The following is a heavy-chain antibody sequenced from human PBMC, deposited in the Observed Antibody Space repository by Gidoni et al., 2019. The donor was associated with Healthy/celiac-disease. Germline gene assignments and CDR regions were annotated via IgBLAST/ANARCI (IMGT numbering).Heavy chain of an antibody. J-gene: IGHJ1*01. Sequence: QVQLQESGPGLVQPSGTLSLTCAVSGGSISSRNWWSWVRQPPGKGLEWIGEIYHSGSANYNPSLKSRVTISVDKSKNQFSLKLSSVTAADTAGYYCARGERGYSYGSEYFQHWGQGTLVTVSS. CDR2: IYHSGSA. CDR1: GGSISSRNW. D-gene: IGHD5-18*01. CDR3: ARGERGYSYGSEYFQH. V-gene: IGHV4-4*02.